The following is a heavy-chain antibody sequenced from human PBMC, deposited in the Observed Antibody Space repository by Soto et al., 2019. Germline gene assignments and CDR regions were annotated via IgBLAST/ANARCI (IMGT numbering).Heavy chain of an antibody. Sequence: EVHLVESGGGLAQPGGSLRLSCAASGFTFYSFEMNWVRQAPGKGLEWISYISSGGTNIHYADSVRGRFTISRDNAKSSLFLQMNSLRAEDTAVYYCARPRGNADFYLDYWGQGILVAVSS. CDR3: ARPRGNADFYLDY. D-gene: IGHD1-1*01. V-gene: IGHV3-48*03. CDR2: ISSGGTNI. CDR1: GFTFYSFE. J-gene: IGHJ4*02.